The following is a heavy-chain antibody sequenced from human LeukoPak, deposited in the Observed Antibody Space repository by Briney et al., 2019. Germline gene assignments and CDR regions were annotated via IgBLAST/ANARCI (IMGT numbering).Heavy chain of an antibody. CDR1: GGSISSYY. J-gene: IGHJ4*02. Sequence: SETLSLTCTVSGGSISSYYWSLIRQPPGKGLEWIGYIHYSGSTNYNPSLKSRVTISVDTSKNQFSLKLSSVTAADTAVYYCARPRSWGSYRNFDYWGQGTLVTVSS. D-gene: IGHD3-16*02. CDR3: ARPRSWGSYRNFDY. V-gene: IGHV4-59*12. CDR2: IHYSGST.